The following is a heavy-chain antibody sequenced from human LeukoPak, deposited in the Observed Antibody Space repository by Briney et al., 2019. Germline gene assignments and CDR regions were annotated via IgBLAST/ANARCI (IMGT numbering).Heavy chain of an antibody. CDR3: AKDKTSMVRGVMLH. CDR1: GFTVSSKY. Sequence: PGGSLRLSCAASGFTVSSKYMAWVRQAPGKGLEWVSFINSGGTTNYADSVKGRFTISRDNSKNTLYLQMNSLRAEDTAVYYCAKDKTSMVRGVMLHWGQGTPVTVSS. J-gene: IGHJ4*02. V-gene: IGHV3-66*02. D-gene: IGHD3-10*01. CDR2: INSGGTT.